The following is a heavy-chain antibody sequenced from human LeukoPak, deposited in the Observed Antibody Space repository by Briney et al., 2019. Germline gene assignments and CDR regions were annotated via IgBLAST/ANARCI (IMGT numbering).Heavy chain of an antibody. Sequence: GESLRLSCTASGFTFTGYAMTWVRQAPGKGLEWVSGISGSGGHTYNADSVEGRFTISRDNSKNTVSLQLSSLRVEDTAVYFCAKDREDSAMISGVFDLWGRGTLVTVSS. J-gene: IGHJ2*01. V-gene: IGHV3-23*01. CDR2: ISGSGGHT. CDR3: AKDREDSAMISGVFDL. D-gene: IGHD5-18*01. CDR1: GFTFTGYA.